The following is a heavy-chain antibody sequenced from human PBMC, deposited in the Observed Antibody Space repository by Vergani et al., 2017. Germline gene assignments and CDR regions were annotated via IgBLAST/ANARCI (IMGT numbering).Heavy chain of an antibody. CDR2: IYYSGST. J-gene: IGHJ6*02. V-gene: IGHV4-39*07. Sequence: QLQLQESGPGLVKPSETLSLTCTVSGGSISSSSYYWGWIRQPPGKGLEWIGSIYYSGSTYYNPSLKSRVTISVDTSKNQFSLKLSSVTAADTAVYYCARGRDTDYYYYGMDVWGQGTTVTVSS. CDR3: ARGRDTDYYYYGMDV. CDR1: GGSISSSSYY. D-gene: IGHD5-18*01.